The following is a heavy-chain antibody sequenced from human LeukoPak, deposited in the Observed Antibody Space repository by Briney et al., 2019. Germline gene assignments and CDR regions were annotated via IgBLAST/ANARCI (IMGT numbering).Heavy chain of an antibody. CDR3: ASSYYYDSKAYFDY. Sequence: GESLKISCXGSGYSFTSYWIGWVRQMTGKGLEWMGIIYPGDSDTRYSPSFQGQVTISADKSISTAYLQWSSLKASDTAMYYCASSYYYDSKAYFDYWGQGTLVTVSS. V-gene: IGHV5-51*01. CDR1: GYSFTSYW. D-gene: IGHD3-22*01. J-gene: IGHJ4*02. CDR2: IYPGDSDT.